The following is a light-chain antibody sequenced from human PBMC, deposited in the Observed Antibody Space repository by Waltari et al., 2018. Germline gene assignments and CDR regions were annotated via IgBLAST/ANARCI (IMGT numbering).Light chain of an antibody. CDR2: NVN. V-gene: IGLV2-14*03. J-gene: IGLJ2*01. Sequence: QSALTQPASVSGSPGQSITVSCTGTSSAVGAYHYVSWYQQHPGKAPSRIIYNVNSRPSGVSHRFAGSKSDNTASLTISGLQAEDEADYYCASYTKTSTLVFGGGTKLTVL. CDR3: ASYTKTSTLV. CDR1: SSAVGAYHY.